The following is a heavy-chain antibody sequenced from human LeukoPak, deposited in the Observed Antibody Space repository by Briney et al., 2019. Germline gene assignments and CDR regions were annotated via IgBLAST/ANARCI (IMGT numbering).Heavy chain of an antibody. V-gene: IGHV3-30*01. Sequence: GGSPRLSCAASGFTLSSYAMHWVRQAPGKGLEWGAILSYDGSNEHYADSVKGRFTISRDNSKNTLYLQMNSLRAEDTAIYYCTRGRGSYSLDYWGRGTLVTVSS. D-gene: IGHD1-26*01. J-gene: IGHJ4*02. CDR2: LSYDGSNE. CDR3: TRGRGSYSLDY. CDR1: GFTLSSYA.